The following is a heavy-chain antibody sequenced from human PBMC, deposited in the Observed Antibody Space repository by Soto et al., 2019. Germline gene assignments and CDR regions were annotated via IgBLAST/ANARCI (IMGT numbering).Heavy chain of an antibody. CDR1: GFTFSSYG. J-gene: IGHJ4*02. CDR2: ISYDGSNK. Sequence: GGSLRLSCAASGFTFSSYGMHWVRQAPGKGLEWVAVISYDGSNKYYADSVKGRFTISRDNSKNTLYLQMNSLRAEDTAVYYCAKVPPPKNIVVVPAAMMAPPLLDYWGQGTLVTVSS. CDR3: AKVPPPKNIVVVPAAMMAPPLLDY. V-gene: IGHV3-30*18. D-gene: IGHD2-2*01.